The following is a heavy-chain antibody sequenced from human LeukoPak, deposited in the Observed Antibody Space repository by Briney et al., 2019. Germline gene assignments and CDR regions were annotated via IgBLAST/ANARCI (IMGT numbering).Heavy chain of an antibody. Sequence: SETLSLTCTVSGGSISSGSYYRSWIRQPAGKGLEWIGRIYTGGSTNYNPSLKSRVTISVDTSKNQFSLKLSSVTAADTAVYYCARLMGVATLRGLAFDIWGQGTMVTVSS. CDR3: ARLMGVATLRGLAFDI. CDR2: IYTGGST. J-gene: IGHJ3*02. D-gene: IGHD5-12*01. V-gene: IGHV4-61*02. CDR1: GGSISSGSYY.